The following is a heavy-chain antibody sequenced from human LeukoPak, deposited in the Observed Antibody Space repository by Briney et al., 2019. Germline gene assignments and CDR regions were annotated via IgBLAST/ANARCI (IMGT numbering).Heavy chain of an antibody. J-gene: IGHJ4*02. CDR1: GFTFSSYG. Sequence: GRSLRLSCAASGFTFSSYGMHWVRQAPGKGLEWVAVISYDGSNKYYADSVKGRFTISRDNSKNTLYLEMNSLRAEDTAVYYCAKIGRSYGSGNPGEIDYWGQGTLVTVSS. CDR3: AKIGRSYGSGNPGEIDY. V-gene: IGHV3-30*18. D-gene: IGHD3-10*01. CDR2: ISYDGSNK.